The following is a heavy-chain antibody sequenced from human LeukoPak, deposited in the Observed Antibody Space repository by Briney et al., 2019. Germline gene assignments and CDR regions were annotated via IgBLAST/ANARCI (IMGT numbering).Heavy chain of an antibody. V-gene: IGHV3-23*01. CDR3: AKDIQLST. Sequence: GGSLRLSCAASGFNFRDAAMTWVRQAPGKGLEWVSLISFSGDNSYYADSVKGRFTISRENSKNTLSLQMNSLRVEDTAIYYCAKDIQLSTWGVGTMVTVSS. CDR1: GFNFRDAA. J-gene: IGHJ3*01. D-gene: IGHD5-24*01. CDR2: ISFSGDNS.